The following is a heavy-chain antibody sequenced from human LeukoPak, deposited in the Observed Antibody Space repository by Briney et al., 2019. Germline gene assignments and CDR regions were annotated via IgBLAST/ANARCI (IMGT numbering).Heavy chain of an antibody. CDR3: ARGGGDDYYDSSGYSDY. CDR1: GYTFTSYG. CDR2: ISAYNGNT. J-gene: IGHJ4*02. Sequence: GASVKDSCKASGYTFTSYGISWVRQAPGQGLEWMGWISAYNGNTNYAQKLQGRVTLTTDTSTSTAYMELRSLRSDDTAVYYCARGGGDDYYDSSGYSDYWGQGTLVTVSS. V-gene: IGHV1-18*01. D-gene: IGHD3-22*01.